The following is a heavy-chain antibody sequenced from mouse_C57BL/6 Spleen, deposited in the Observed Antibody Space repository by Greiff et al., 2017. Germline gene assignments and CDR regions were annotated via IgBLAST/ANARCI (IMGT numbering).Heavy chain of an antibody. Sequence: EVQLVESGGGLVQPGGSLSLSCAASGFTFTDYYMSWVRQPPGQALEWLGFIRNKANGYTTEYSASVKGRFTISSDNSQSILYLQMNALRAEDSATYYCARYGPIYYDYDAWFAYWGQGTLVTVSA. J-gene: IGHJ3*01. CDR2: IRNKANGYTT. V-gene: IGHV7-3*01. CDR1: GFTFTDYY. CDR3: ARYGPIYYDYDAWFAY. D-gene: IGHD2-4*01.